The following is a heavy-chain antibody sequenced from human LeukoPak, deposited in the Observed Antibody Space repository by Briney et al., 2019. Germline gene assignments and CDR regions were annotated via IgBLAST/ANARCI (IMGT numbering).Heavy chain of an antibody. CDR1: GFTFDDYG. J-gene: IGHJ6*03. Sequence: PGGSLRLSCAASGFTFDDYGMSWVRQAPGKGLEWVSGINWNGDSTGYADSVKGRFTISRDNAKNSLYLQVNSLRAEDTALYYCARDREWFGDHYYYMDVWGKGTTVTVSS. CDR3: ARDREWFGDHYYYMDV. V-gene: IGHV3-20*04. CDR2: INWNGDST. D-gene: IGHD3-10*01.